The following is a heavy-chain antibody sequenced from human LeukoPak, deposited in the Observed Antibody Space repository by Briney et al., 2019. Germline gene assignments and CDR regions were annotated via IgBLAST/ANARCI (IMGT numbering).Heavy chain of an antibody. CDR1: GYGFTSYW. D-gene: IGHD2-15*01. J-gene: IGHJ4*02. CDR2: IYPGDSDT. V-gene: IGHV5-51*01. CDR3: ARGEMRYCTGGSCYDY. Sequence: GESLKISCKGSGYGFTSYWIGWVRRMPGKGLGWMGIIYPGDSDTTYSPSFQGQVNISADKSISTAYLQWRSLKASDTAMYYCARGEMRYCTGGSCYDYWGQGTLVTVSS.